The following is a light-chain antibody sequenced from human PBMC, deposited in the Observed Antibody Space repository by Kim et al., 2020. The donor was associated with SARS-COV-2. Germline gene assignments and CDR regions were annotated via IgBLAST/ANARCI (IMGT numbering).Light chain of an antibody. Sequence: VSPGERATLACRASQSVSSNLAWYQQKPGQAPRLLIYGASTRATGIPARFSGSGSGTEFTLTISSLQSEDFAVYYCQQYNNWPNTFGQGTKLEI. V-gene: IGKV3-15*01. J-gene: IGKJ2*01. CDR2: GAS. CDR1: QSVSSN. CDR3: QQYNNWPNT.